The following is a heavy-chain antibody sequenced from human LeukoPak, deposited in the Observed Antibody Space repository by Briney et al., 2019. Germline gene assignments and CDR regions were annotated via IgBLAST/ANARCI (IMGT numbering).Heavy chain of an antibody. J-gene: IGHJ6*02. CDR3: ARYYDFWSGYYSRSYYYGMDV. CDR1: GGSFSGYY. Sequence: SETLSLTCAVYGGSFSGYYWSWIRQPPGKGLEWIGEINHSGSTNYNPSLKSRVTISVDTSKNQFSLKLSSVTAADTAVYYCARYYDFWSGYYSRSYYYGMDVWGQGTTVTVSS. V-gene: IGHV4-34*01. D-gene: IGHD3-3*01. CDR2: INHSGST.